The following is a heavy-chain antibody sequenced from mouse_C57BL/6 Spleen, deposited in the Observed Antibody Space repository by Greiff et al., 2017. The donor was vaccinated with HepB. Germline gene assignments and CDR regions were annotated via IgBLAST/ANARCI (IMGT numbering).Heavy chain of an antibody. V-gene: IGHV1-80*01. CDR2: IYPGDGDT. J-gene: IGHJ4*01. CDR3: ARKGYGNYNYYAMDY. Sequence: QVQLQQSGAELVKPGASVKISCKASGYAFSSYWMNWVKQRPGKGLEWIGQIYPGDGDTNYNGKFKGKATLTADKSSSTAYMQLSSLTSEDSAVYFCARKGYGNYNYYAMDYWGQGTSVTVSS. CDR1: GYAFSSYW. D-gene: IGHD2-1*01.